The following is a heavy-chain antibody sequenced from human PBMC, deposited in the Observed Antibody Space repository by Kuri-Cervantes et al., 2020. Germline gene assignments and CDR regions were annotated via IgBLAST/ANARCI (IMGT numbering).Heavy chain of an antibody. CDR1: GFSLSTSGVG. V-gene: IGHV2-5*01. D-gene: IGHD4-17*01. CDR3: ARRLRGHYFDY. Sequence: PTLVKPTQTLTLTCTFSGFSLSTSGVGVGWIRQPPGKALEWLALIYWNDDKRYSPSLKSRLTITKDTSKNQVVLTMTNMDPVDTATYYCARRLRGHYFDYWGQGTLVTVSS. J-gene: IGHJ4*02. CDR2: IYWNDDK.